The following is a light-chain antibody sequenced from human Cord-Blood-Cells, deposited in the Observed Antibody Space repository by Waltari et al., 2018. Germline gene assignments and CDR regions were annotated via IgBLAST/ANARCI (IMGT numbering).Light chain of an antibody. CDR1: SSTIGSNT. J-gene: IGLJ3*02. V-gene: IGLV1-44*01. Sequence: QSVLTQPPSASGTPGQRVTISCSGSSSTIGSNTENWYQQLPGTAPKLLIYSNNQRPSGVPDRFSGSKSGTSASLAISGLQSEDEADYYCAAWDDSLNGWVFGGGTKLTVL. CDR3: AAWDDSLNGWV. CDR2: SNN.